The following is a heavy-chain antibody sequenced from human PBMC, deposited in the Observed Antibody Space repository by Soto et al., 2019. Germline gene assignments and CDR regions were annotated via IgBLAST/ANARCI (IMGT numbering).Heavy chain of an antibody. V-gene: IGHV3-30*03. CDR3: ARCAGYDFYL. Sequence: AGGSLRLSCAASGFTFSSYGMHWVRQAPGKGLEWVAVISYDGSNEYYADSVKGRFTISRDNSKNTLYLQMDSLRTEDTAVYYCARCAGYDFYLWGQGTLVTVSS. CDR2: ISYDGSNE. CDR1: GFTFSSYG. J-gene: IGHJ5*02. D-gene: IGHD3-3*01.